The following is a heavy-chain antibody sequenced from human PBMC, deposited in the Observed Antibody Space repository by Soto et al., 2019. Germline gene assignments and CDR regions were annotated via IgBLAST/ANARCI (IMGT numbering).Heavy chain of an antibody. Sequence: PSETMSLTCAVCGGSISSSNWWGWVRQPPGKGLEWIGEIYHSGSTNYNPSLKSRVTISVDKSKNQFSLKLSSVTAADTAVYYCGRLVRGYSGHRDYWGQGTLVTVSS. CDR2: IYHSGST. J-gene: IGHJ4*02. V-gene: IGHV4-4*02. CDR1: GGSISSSNW. D-gene: IGHD5-12*01. CDR3: GRLVRGYSGHRDY.